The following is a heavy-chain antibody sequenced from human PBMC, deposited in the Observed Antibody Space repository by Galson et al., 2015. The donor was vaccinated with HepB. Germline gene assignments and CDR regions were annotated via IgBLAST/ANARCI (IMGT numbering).Heavy chain of an antibody. CDR1: GFTFSNFA. V-gene: IGHV3-23*01. CDR3: VRGGYCTSSSCYHLDY. D-gene: IGHD2-2*01. Sequence: SLRLSCAASGFTFSNFAMSWVRQAPGKGLEWVSTISADTLRTFYADSVKGRFTISRDNSNNTLYLQMTSLSAEDTAVYYCVRGGYCTSSSCYHLDYWGQGSLVTVS. J-gene: IGHJ4*02. CDR2: ISADTLRT.